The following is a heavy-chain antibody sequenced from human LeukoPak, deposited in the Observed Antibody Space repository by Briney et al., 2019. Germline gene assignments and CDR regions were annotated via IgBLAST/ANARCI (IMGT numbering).Heavy chain of an antibody. CDR3: AREGSGWYGNFDY. J-gene: IGHJ4*02. CDR1: AYTFTGYY. Sequence: ASVKVSCKASAYTFTGYYMHWVRQAPGQGLEWMGWINPDSGGTDYAQKFQGRVTMTRDTSISTAYMEVSRLRSDDTAVYYCAREGSGWYGNFDYWGQGTLVTVSS. D-gene: IGHD6-19*01. V-gene: IGHV1-2*02. CDR2: INPDSGGT.